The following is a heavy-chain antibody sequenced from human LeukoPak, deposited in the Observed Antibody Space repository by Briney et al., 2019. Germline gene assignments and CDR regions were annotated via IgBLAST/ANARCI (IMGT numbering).Heavy chain of an antibody. J-gene: IGHJ4*02. CDR2: IYTSGST. Sequence: SETLSLTCTVSGGSISSYDWSWIRQPAGKGLEWIGRIYTSGSTNYNPSLKSRVTMSVDTSKNQFSLKLSSVTAADTAVYYCASGASKWELPYFDYWGQGTLVTVSS. D-gene: IGHD1-26*01. CDR1: GGSISSYD. CDR3: ASGASKWELPYFDY. V-gene: IGHV4-4*07.